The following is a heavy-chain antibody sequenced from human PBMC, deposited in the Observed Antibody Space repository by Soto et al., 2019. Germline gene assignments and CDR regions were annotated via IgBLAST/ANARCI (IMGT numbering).Heavy chain of an antibody. J-gene: IGHJ6*02. D-gene: IGHD1-1*01. V-gene: IGHV4-59*01. CDR2: IYYSVST. CDR1: GGSISSYY. Sequence: PSETLSLTCTVSGGSISSYYWSWIRQPPGKGLEWIGYIYYSVSTNYNPSLKSRVTISVDTSKNQFSLKLSSVTAADTAVYYCARVPYWKTKVDYGMDVWGQGTTVTVSS. CDR3: ARVPYWKTKVDYGMDV.